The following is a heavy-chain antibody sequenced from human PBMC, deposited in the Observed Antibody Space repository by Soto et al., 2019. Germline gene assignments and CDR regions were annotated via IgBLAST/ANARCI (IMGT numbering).Heavy chain of an antibody. Sequence: SETLSLTCTVSGGSISSYYWSWIRQPPGKGLEWIGYIYYSGSTNYNPSLKSRVTISVDTSKNQFSLKLSSVTAADTAVYYCARGGDYYDSSGYWFDPWGQGTLVTVSS. CDR1: GGSISSYY. CDR2: IYYSGST. D-gene: IGHD3-22*01. V-gene: IGHV4-59*01. CDR3: ARGGDYYDSSGYWFDP. J-gene: IGHJ5*02.